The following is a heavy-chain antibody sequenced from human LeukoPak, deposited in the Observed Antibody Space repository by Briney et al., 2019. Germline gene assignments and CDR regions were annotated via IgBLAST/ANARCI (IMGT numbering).Heavy chain of an antibody. CDR2: IYYSGSA. CDR3: ARGVSSSWFPFDY. V-gene: IGHV4-59*01. D-gene: IGHD6-13*01. CDR1: GGSISSYY. J-gene: IGHJ4*02. Sequence: SETLSLTCTVSGGSISSYYWSWIRQPPGKGLEWIGYIYYSGSANYNPSLKSRVTISVDTSKNQFSLKLSSVTAADTAVYYCARGVSSSWFPFDYWGQGTLVTVS.